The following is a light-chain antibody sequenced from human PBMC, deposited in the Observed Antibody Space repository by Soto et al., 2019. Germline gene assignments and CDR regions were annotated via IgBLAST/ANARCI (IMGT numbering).Light chain of an antibody. CDR3: CSYAGSSRV. V-gene: IGLV2-23*01. CDR2: EGS. Sequence: QSALTQPASVSGSPGQSITISCTGTSSDVGSYNLVSWYQQHPGKAPKLMIYEGSKRPSGVSNRFSGSKSGNTGSLTISGLQAEDEADYYCCSYAGSSRVFGGGTKLTVL. J-gene: IGLJ3*02. CDR1: SSDVGSYNL.